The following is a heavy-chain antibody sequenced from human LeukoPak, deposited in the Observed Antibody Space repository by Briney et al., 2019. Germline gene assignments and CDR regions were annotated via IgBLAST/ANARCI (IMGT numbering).Heavy chain of an antibody. J-gene: IGHJ4*02. D-gene: IGHD6-6*01. CDR1: GFTFSSYS. CDR2: ISSISSYI. Sequence: GGSLRLSCAASGFTFSSYSMNWVRQAPGKGLEWVSSISSISSYIYYADSVKGRFTISRDNAKNSLYLQMNSLRAEDTAVYYCARALYSSSPDFDYWGQGTLVTVSS. V-gene: IGHV3-21*01. CDR3: ARALYSSSPDFDY.